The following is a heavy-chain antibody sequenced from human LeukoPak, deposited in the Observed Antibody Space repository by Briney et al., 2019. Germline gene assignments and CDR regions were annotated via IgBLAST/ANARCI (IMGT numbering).Heavy chain of an antibody. J-gene: IGHJ5*02. D-gene: IGHD2-2*01. V-gene: IGHV1-8*01. Sequence: GASVKVSCKASGYTFTSYDINWVRQATGQGLEWMGWMNTNSGNTGYAQKFQGRVTMTRTTSISTAYVELSSLKSEDTAVYYCARAAPCLQGSSTSCCYNWFDPWGPGALVTVSS. CDR3: ARAAPCLQGSSTSCCYNWFDP. CDR1: GYTFTSYD. CDR2: MNTNSGNT.